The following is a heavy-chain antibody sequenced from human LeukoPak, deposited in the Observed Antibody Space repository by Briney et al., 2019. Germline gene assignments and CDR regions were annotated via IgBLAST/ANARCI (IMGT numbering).Heavy chain of an antibody. V-gene: IGHV3-23*01. CDR3: ASIAAPFYYYYMDV. J-gene: IGHJ6*03. Sequence: GGSLRLSCAASGFTFSSYAMSWVRQAPGKGLEWVSAISGSGGSTYYADSVKGRFTISRDNSKNTLYLQMNSLRAEDTAVYYCASIAAPFYYYYMDVWGKGTTVTVSS. CDR1: GFTFSSYA. D-gene: IGHD6-6*01. CDR2: ISGSGGST.